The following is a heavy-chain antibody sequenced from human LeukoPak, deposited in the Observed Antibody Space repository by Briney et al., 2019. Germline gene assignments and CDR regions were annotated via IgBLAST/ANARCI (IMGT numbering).Heavy chain of an antibody. CDR2: IKQDGSEE. V-gene: IGHV3-7*04. CDR3: ARGSLYYFDY. J-gene: IGHJ4*02. CDR1: GFTFSSYW. Sequence: GGSLRLSCAASGFTFSSYWVSWVRQAPGKGLEWVANIKQDGSEEYYVDSVKGRFTISRDNAKNSLYLQMNSLRAEDTAVYYCARGSLYYFDYWGQGTLVPVSS.